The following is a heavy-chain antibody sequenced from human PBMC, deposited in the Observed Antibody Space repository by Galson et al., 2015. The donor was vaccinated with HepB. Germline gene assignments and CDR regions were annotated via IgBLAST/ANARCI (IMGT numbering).Heavy chain of an antibody. CDR2: LYTGGST. CDR1: GFTVSNSY. Sequence: SLRLSCAASGFTVSNSYMNWVRQAPGKGLEWVSVLYTGGSTYYADSVKGRFTISSDNSKNMMYLQMDSLRAEDTAVYYCARGHSSGWYIDWGQGTLVTVSS. J-gene: IGHJ4*02. CDR3: ARGHSSGWYID. V-gene: IGHV3-53*01. D-gene: IGHD6-19*01.